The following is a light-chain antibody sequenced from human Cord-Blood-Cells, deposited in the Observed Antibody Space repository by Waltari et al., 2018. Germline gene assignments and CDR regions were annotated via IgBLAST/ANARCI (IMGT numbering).Light chain of an antibody. CDR3: SSYTSSSIV. J-gene: IGLJ1*01. V-gene: IGLV2-14*01. CDR2: GVS. CDR1: SRDGRGSSD. Sequence: QPALTQPAPVSGSPGLALTISRTVTSRDGRGSSDVAWYQQHPGKAPKLMIYGVSNRPSGFSNRFSGSKSGNTASLTISGLQAEDEADYYCSSYTSSSIVFGTGTKVTVL.